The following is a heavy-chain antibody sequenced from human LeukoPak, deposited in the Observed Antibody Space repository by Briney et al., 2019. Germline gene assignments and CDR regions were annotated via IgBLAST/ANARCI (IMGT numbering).Heavy chain of an antibody. CDR2: MSGSGSST. CDR3: AKDGGSGYYYFDY. J-gene: IGHJ4*02. Sequence: PGGSLRLSCAASGFTFRNYAMSWVRQAPGKGLEWVSTMSGSGSSTYYADSVKGRFTISRDNSKNTLYVQMNSLRAEDTAVYYCAKDGGSGYYYFDYWGQGTLVTVSS. D-gene: IGHD3-22*01. V-gene: IGHV3-23*01. CDR1: GFTFRNYA.